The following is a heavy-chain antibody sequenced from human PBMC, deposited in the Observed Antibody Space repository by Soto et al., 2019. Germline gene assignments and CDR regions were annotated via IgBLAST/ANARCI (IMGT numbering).Heavy chain of an antibody. CDR2: IIPIFGTA. Sequence: QVQLVQSGAEVKKPGSSVKVSCKASGGTFSSYAISWVRQAPGQGLEWLGGIIPIFGTANYAQKFQCRVTITEDEFTSTAAMELSSMRYEDTAVYCCARGGIGDDGYNWAGSDYWGQGTLVTVSS. D-gene: IGHD5-12*01. V-gene: IGHV1-69*12. CDR1: GGTFSSYA. CDR3: ARGGIGDDGYNWAGSDY. J-gene: IGHJ4*02.